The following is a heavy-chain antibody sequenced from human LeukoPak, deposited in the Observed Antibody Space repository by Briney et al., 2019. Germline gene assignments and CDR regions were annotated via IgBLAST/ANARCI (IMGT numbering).Heavy chain of an antibody. CDR3: ASGSSGLIDY. Sequence: SQTLSLTCTVSGGSISSGSYYWSWIRQPAGRGLEWIVRIYTSGSTNYNPSLKSRATISVDTSKNQFSLKLSSVTAADTAVYYCASGSSGLIDYWGQGTLVTVSS. J-gene: IGHJ4*02. V-gene: IGHV4-61*02. D-gene: IGHD3-22*01. CDR1: GGSISSGSYY. CDR2: IYTSGST.